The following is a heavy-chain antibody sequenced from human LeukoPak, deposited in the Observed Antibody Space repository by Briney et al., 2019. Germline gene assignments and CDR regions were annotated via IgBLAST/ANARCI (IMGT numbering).Heavy chain of an antibody. CDR2: INPSSGST. Sequence: GASVKVSCKTSGYTFTNYHMHWVRQAPGQGLEWMGKINPSSGSTSYAQKFQGRVTMTRDTSTSTVYMELSSLRSEDTAMYYCARDPCSGGGCNNWFDPWGQGTLVTVSS. CDR3: ARDPCSGGGCNNWFDP. J-gene: IGHJ5*02. D-gene: IGHD2-15*01. V-gene: IGHV1-46*01. CDR1: GYTFTNYH.